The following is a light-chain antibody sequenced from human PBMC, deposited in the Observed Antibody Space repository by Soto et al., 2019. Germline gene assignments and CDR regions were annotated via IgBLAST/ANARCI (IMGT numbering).Light chain of an antibody. CDR1: SSDVGGYNY. CDR2: DVS. CDR3: SSYTSSSHYV. Sequence: QSVLTHPASVSGSPGQSITISCTGTSSDVGGYNYVSWYQQHPGKAPKLMIYDVSNRPSGVSNRFSGSKSGNTASLTISGLQAEDEADYYCSSYTSSSHYVFGTGTKVTVL. V-gene: IGLV2-14*01. J-gene: IGLJ1*01.